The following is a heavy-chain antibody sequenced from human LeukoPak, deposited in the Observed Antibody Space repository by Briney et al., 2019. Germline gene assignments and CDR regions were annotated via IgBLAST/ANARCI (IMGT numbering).Heavy chain of an antibody. J-gene: IGHJ4*02. CDR2: ISGSGGST. Sequence: TGGSLRLSCVASGFTFSSDDMSWVRQAPGKGLVWVTGISGSGGSTYYADSVKGRFTISRDNSKNTLYLRMNSLRAEDTAVYYCAKHTYYYESSGTTALFDYWGQGTLVTVSS. CDR3: AKHTYYYESSGTTALFDY. V-gene: IGHV3-23*01. CDR1: GFTFSSDD. D-gene: IGHD3-22*01.